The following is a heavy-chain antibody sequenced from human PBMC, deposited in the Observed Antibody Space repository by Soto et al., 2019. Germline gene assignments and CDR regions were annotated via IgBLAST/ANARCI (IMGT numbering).Heavy chain of an antibody. D-gene: IGHD2-15*01. V-gene: IGHV4-31*03. CDR1: GGSISSGGYY. Sequence: QVQLQESGPGLVKPSQTLSLTCTVSGGSISSGGYYWSWIRQHPGKGLEWIGYIYYSGSTYYNPSLTSRVTLSVDTSKNQFSLKLSSVTAADTAVYYCARTYCSGGSCYSAGPAYYFDYWGQGTLVPVSS. CDR2: IYYSGST. CDR3: ARTYCSGGSCYSAGPAYYFDY. J-gene: IGHJ4*02.